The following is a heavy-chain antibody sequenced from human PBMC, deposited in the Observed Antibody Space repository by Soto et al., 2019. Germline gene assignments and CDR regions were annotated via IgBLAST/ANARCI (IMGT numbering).Heavy chain of an antibody. CDR3: AKNSKGYSGSYFDY. J-gene: IGHJ4*02. Sequence: SETLSLTCAVSGGSISSGGYSWSWIRQPPGKGLDWIGYIYHSGSTYYNPSLKSRVTISVDNSNNTCYLQVSNLRAEDTAVYYCAKNSKGYSGSYFDYWGQGALVTVSS. CDR2: IYHSGST. D-gene: IGHD1-26*01. CDR1: GGSISSGGYS. V-gene: IGHV4-30-2*01.